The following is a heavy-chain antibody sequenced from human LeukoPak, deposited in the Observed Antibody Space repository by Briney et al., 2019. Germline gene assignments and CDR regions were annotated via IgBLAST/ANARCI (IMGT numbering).Heavy chain of an antibody. CDR1: GYTFTSYH. CDR2: INPSGGST. D-gene: IGHD6-13*01. J-gene: IGHJ6*03. V-gene: IGHV1-46*01. CDR3: ARAYSPTSWGLAAADYYYMDV. Sequence: ASVKVSCKASGYTFTSYHMHWVRQAPGQGLEWMGIINPSGGSTSYAQKFQGRVTMTRDTSISTAYMELNRLTSDDTAVYYCARAYSPTSWGLAAADYYYMDVWGKGTTVTVSS.